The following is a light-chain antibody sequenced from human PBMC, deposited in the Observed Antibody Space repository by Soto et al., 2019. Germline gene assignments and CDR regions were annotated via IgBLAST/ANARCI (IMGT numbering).Light chain of an antibody. CDR2: GAS. CDR1: QSVRNY. V-gene: IGKV3-15*01. J-gene: IGKJ1*01. Sequence: PWETATLSFRASQSVRNYLAWYQQKPGQAPRLLIYGASSRATGVPARFSGSGSGTEFTLTITGLQPEDSAIYYCHQYHGWTWTFGQGTKVDIK. CDR3: HQYHGWTWT.